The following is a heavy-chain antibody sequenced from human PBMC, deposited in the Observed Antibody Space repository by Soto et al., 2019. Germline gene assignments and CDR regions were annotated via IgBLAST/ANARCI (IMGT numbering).Heavy chain of an antibody. CDR2: ISYDGSNK. Sequence: ALRLSCAASGFTFSSYSMHWVRQAPGKGLEWVAVISYDGSNKYYADSVKGRFTISRDNSKNTLYLQMNSLRAEDTAVYYCARGPDIVLMVYAIDFDYWGQGTLVTVSS. CDR3: ARGPDIVLMVYAIDFDY. D-gene: IGHD2-8*01. J-gene: IGHJ4*02. V-gene: IGHV3-30-3*01. CDR1: GFTFSSYS.